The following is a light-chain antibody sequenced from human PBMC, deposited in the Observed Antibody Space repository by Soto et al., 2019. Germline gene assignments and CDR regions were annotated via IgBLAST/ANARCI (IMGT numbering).Light chain of an antibody. CDR1: RNDVGGYNF. V-gene: IGLV2-11*01. J-gene: IGLJ2*01. Sequence: QSVLTQPRSVSGSPGQSVTISCTGTRNDVGGYNFVSWFQQHPGKAPKLMVYDVSKRPSGVPDRFSGSKSANTASLTISGLQAEDEADYYCCSHAGSFTFVFGGGTKVTVL. CDR2: DVS. CDR3: CSHAGSFTFV.